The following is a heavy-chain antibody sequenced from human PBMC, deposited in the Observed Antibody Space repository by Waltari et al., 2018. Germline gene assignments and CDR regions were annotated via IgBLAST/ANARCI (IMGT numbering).Heavy chain of an antibody. CDR3: ARSGRIVVVVAAKGRWFDP. CDR2: INPNSGGT. CDR1: GYTFTGYY. J-gene: IGHJ5*02. Sequence: QVQLVQSGAEVKKPGVSVKVSCKASGYTFTGYYMHWVRQAPGQGLEWMGWINPNSGGTNYAQKLQGRVTMTRDTSISTAYMELSRLRSDDTAVYYCARSGRIVVVVAAKGRWFDPWGQGTLVTVSS. D-gene: IGHD2-15*01. V-gene: IGHV1-2*02.